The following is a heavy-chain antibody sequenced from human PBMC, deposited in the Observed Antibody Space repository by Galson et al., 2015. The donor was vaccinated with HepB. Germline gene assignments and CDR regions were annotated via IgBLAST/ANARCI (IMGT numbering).Heavy chain of an antibody. CDR3: ARDIAAAASDP. D-gene: IGHD6-13*01. J-gene: IGHJ5*02. V-gene: IGHV3-74*01. CDR2: IYDDGSRT. CDR1: GFNFRGYW. Sequence: SLRLSCAGSGFNFRGYWMDWVRQAPGKGLVWVARIYDDGSRTGYADSVKGRFTISRDNAENTLYLQMNSLRADDTAVYYCARDIAAAASDPWGRGTLVIVSS.